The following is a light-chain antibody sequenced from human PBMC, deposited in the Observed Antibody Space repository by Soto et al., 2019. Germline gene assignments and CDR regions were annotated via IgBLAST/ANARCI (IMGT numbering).Light chain of an antibody. Sequence: QLVLTQPPSASAAPGQKVTISCSGSSSNIGNNYVSWYQQLPGTAPKLLIYDNNKRPSGIPDRFSGSKSGTSATLGITGLQTGDEADYYCGTWDSSLSAGVFGGGTKLTVL. CDR2: DNN. J-gene: IGLJ2*01. CDR1: SSNIGNNY. CDR3: GTWDSSLSAGV. V-gene: IGLV1-51*01.